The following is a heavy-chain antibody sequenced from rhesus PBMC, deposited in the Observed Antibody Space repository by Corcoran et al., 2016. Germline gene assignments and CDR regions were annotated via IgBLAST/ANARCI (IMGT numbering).Heavy chain of an antibody. D-gene: IGHD4-23*01. V-gene: IGHV1-111*02. CDR3: ATEYSNYGFDY. CDR2: VDPEDGEA. J-gene: IGHJ4*01. CDR1: GTTFTDYY. Sequence: EVQLVQSGAEVKKPGASEKIYCKASGTTFTDYYLHWVRPDLGQGLEWMGRVDPEDGEAIHAQKVQDRVTITADTSTDTAYMELSSLRSADTAVYYCATEYSNYGFDYWGQGVLVTVSS.